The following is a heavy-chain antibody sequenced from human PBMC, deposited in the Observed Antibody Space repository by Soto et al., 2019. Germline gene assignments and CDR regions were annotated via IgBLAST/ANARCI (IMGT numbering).Heavy chain of an antibody. CDR1: GGTFSSYA. CDR3: ASGGRDCGGDCYSGDY. Sequence: QVQLVQSGAEVKKPGSSVKVSCKASGGTFSSYAISWVRQAPGQGLEWVGGIIPIFGTANYAQKFQGRVTITADESTSTAYMELSSLRSDDTAVYYCASGGRDCGGDCYSGDYWGQGTLVTVSS. V-gene: IGHV1-69*01. CDR2: IIPIFGTA. D-gene: IGHD2-21*02. J-gene: IGHJ4*02.